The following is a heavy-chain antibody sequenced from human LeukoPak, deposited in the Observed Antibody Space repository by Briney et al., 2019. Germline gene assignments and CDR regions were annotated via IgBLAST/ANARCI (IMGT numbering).Heavy chain of an antibody. D-gene: IGHD6-13*01. CDR3: ARCLVEPQTQYSSSGFDY. V-gene: IGHV4-61*02. CDR2: IYTSGST. J-gene: IGHJ4*02. CDR1: GGSISSGSYY. Sequence: SQTLSLTCTVSGGSISSGSYYWSWIRQPAGKGLEWIGRIYTSGSTNYNPSLKSRVTISVDTSKNQFSLKLSSVTAADTAVYYCARCLVEPQTQYSSSGFDYWGQGTLVTVSP.